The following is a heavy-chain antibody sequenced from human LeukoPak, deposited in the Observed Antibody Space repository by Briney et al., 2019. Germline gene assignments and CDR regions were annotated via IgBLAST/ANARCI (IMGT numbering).Heavy chain of an antibody. CDR3: AKGLGVASLIVDALDM. D-gene: IGHD3/OR15-3a*01. J-gene: IGHJ3*02. V-gene: IGHV3-9*03. CDR1: GFTFHDYA. CDR2: ITWNSGSV. Sequence: GGSLRLSCAASGFTFHDYAMRWVRHVPGKGLEWVSGITWNSGSVLYADSVRGRFTISRDNAKNSLYLQMNSLRPEDMAFYYCAKGLGVASLIVDALDMGGQGTIVTV.